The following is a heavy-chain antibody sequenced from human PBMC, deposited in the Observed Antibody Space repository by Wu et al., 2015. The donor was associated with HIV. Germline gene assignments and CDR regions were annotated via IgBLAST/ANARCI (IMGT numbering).Heavy chain of an antibody. D-gene: IGHD2-21*01. Sequence: QVQLIQSEAEVKKPGSSVKVSCKGSGGTFSRNSISWVRQAPGQGLEWMGGIIPFFGITNYARNFQGRVTITVDDSTSTAYMQLNSLKSEDTAMFYCATTKRDQLLSHGRTTGGLLAFDIWGQGTVVTVSS. V-gene: IGHV1-69*12. CDR3: ATTKRDQLLSHGRTTGGLLAFDI. CDR1: GGTFSRNS. J-gene: IGHJ3*02. CDR2: IIPFFGIT.